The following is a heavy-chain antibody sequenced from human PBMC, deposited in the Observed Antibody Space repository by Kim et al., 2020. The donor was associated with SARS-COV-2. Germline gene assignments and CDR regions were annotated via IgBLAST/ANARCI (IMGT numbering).Heavy chain of an antibody. D-gene: IGHD2-15*01. CDR2: IYYSGST. CDR3: ARAGELGYCSGCGCSRFEINF. J-gene: IGHJ4*02. Sequence: SETLSLTCTVSDGSIGSYYWSWIRQPPGKVLEWIGYIYYSGSTNYNPSLKSRVTISVDTSKNQFSLKLSSVTAADTAVYFCARAGELGYCSGCGCSRFEINFWGQGTLVTVSS. CDR1: DGSIGSYY. V-gene: IGHV4-59*13.